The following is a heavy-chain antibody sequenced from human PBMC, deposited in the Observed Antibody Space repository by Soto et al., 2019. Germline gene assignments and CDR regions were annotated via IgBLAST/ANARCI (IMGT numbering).Heavy chain of an antibody. CDR1: GGTFSSYA. Sequence: QVQLVQSGAEVKKPGSSVKVSCKASGGTFSSYAISWVRQAPGQGLEWMGGIIPIFGTANYAQKFQGRVTITADEXXSXXXXXXXXXRSEDTAVYYCANAPNSGSYYDFDYWGQGTLVTVSS. CDR3: ANAPNSGSYYDFDY. D-gene: IGHD1-26*01. CDR2: IIPIFGTA. V-gene: IGHV1-69*01. J-gene: IGHJ4*02.